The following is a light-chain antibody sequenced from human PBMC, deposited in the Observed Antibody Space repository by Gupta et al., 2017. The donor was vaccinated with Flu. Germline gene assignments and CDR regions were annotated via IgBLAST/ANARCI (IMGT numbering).Light chain of an antibody. CDR2: EDT. CDR1: TLSTQY. J-gene: IGLJ2*01. Sequence: SYELTQPPSVSVSPGQTATITCSGNTLSTQYTYWYQQKPGQAPVLVIFEDTERPSGIPERFSGSNSGTTVTLTISGVQAEDEAAYYCQSADNSGTYVVFGGGTKLTV. CDR3: QSADNSGTYVV. V-gene: IGLV3-25*03.